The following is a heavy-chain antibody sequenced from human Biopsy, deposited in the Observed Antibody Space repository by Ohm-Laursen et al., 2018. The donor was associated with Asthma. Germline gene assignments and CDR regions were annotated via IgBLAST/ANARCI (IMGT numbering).Heavy chain of an antibody. CDR3: ARAQSYGDIYYGLDV. CDR2: IFYSGST. CDR1: GGSVYSSDHH. V-gene: IGHV4-30-4*01. D-gene: IGHD2-21*02. J-gene: IGHJ6*02. Sequence: TLSLTCSVFGGSVYSSDHHWSWIRQPPGKGLEWIGFIFYSGSTFYNPSLRSRITISVDTSKRQFSLSLRSVTVADTAVYFCARAQSYGDIYYGLDVWGQGTTVTVSS.